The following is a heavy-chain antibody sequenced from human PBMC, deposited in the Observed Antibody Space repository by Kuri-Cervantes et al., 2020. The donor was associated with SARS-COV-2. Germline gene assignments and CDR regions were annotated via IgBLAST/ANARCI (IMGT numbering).Heavy chain of an antibody. V-gene: IGHV3-49*04. CDR2: IRSKAYGGTT. CDR3: TRSDFWSGYYGYMDV. D-gene: IGHD3-3*01. CDR1: GFTFGDYA. Sequence: GGSLRLSGTAFGFTFGDYAMSWVRQAPGKGLEWVGFIRSKAYGGTTEYAASVKGRFTFSRDDSKCIAYLQMNSLKTEDTAVYYCTRSDFWSGYYGYMDVWGKGTMVTVSS. J-gene: IGHJ6*03.